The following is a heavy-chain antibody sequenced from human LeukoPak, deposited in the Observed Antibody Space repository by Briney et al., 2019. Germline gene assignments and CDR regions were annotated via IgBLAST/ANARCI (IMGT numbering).Heavy chain of an antibody. V-gene: IGHV3-23*01. CDR1: GFTFSSYA. D-gene: IGHD6-13*01. CDR2: ISGSGGST. Sequence: GGSLRLSCAASGFTFSSYAMSWVRQAPGKGLEWVSAISGSGGSTYYADSVKGRFTISRDNSKDTLYLQMNSLRAEDTAVYYCAKDRGYSREFDYWGQGTLVTVSS. CDR3: AKDRGYSREFDY. J-gene: IGHJ4*02.